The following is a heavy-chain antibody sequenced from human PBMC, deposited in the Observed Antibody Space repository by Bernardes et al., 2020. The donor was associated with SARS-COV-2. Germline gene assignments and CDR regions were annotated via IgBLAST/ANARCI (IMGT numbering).Heavy chain of an antibody. CDR3: ARDPSYCSRTSCYLDY. J-gene: IGHJ4*02. V-gene: IGHV1-18*01. D-gene: IGHD2-2*01. CDR2: ISVYNGNR. Sequence: ASVKVSCKASGYKFIGYGISWVRQAPGQGLEWMGRISVYNGNREYAQKVQGRVTMTTDTSTTTAYMELRSLRSDDTAIYYCARDPSYCSRTSCYLDYWGQGTLVTVSS. CDR1: GYKFIGYG.